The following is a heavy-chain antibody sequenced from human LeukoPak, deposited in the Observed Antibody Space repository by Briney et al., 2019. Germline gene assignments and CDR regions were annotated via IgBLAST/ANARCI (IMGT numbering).Heavy chain of an antibody. CDR1: GYSFTSYC. V-gene: IGHV5-51*01. Sequence: GESLKISCRGSGYSFTSYCIAWVRQIPGKGLEYMGIIYPADSDARYSPSFQGQVTISADKSISTAYLQWSSLKTSDTAIYYCARHPSYTSGWPLDYWGQGTLVTVSS. D-gene: IGHD6-19*01. CDR2: IYPADSDA. CDR3: ARHPSYTSGWPLDY. J-gene: IGHJ4*02.